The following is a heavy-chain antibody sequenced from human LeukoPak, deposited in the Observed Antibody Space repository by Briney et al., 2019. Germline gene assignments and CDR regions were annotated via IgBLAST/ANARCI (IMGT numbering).Heavy chain of an antibody. CDR2: IYYSGST. CDR3: ARVSYDSSGYYGTNAFDI. CDR1: GDSISSYY. V-gene: IGHV4-59*01. J-gene: IGHJ3*02. D-gene: IGHD3-22*01. Sequence: NPSETLSLTCTVSGDSISSYYWSWIRQPPGKGLEWIGYIYYSGSTNYNPSLKSRVTISVDTSKNQFSLNLSSVTAADTAEYYCARVSYDSSGYYGTNAFDIWGQGTMVTVSS.